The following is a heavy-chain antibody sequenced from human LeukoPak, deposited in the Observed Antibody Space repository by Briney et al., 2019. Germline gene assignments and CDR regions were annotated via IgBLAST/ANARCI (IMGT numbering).Heavy chain of an antibody. D-gene: IGHD3-22*01. Sequence: SETLSLTCTVSGVSISSYYWSWIRQPPGKGLEWIGYIYYSGSTNYNPSLKSRVTISVDTSKNQFSLKLSSVTAADTAVYYCARDYYDSSGYYYGSYYYYMDVWGKGTTVTVSS. J-gene: IGHJ6*03. V-gene: IGHV4-59*01. CDR2: IYYSGST. CDR1: GVSISSYY. CDR3: ARDYYDSSGYYYGSYYYYMDV.